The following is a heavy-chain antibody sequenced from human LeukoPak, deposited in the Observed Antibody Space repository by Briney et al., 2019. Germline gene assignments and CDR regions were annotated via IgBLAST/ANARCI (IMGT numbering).Heavy chain of an antibody. J-gene: IGHJ4*02. V-gene: IGHV3-21*01. CDR2: ISSSRSYI. CDR1: GFTLSSYY. Sequence: KSGGSLRLSCVVSGFTLSSYYMNWIRQAPGKGLEWVSSISSSRSYIYYADSVKGRFTISRDNAKNSLYLQMNSLRAEDTAVYYCARAPTSEQQLQFDYWGQGTLVTVSS. D-gene: IGHD6-13*01. CDR3: ARAPTSEQQLQFDY.